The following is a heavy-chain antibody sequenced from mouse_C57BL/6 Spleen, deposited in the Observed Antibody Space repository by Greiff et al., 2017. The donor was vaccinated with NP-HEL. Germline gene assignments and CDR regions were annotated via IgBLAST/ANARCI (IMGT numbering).Heavy chain of an antibody. CDR1: GFTFSNYW. D-gene: IGHD1-1*01. CDR2: IRLKSDNYAT. CDR3: TGLSSHWYFDV. V-gene: IGHV6-3*01. Sequence: EVMLVESGGGLVQPGGSMKLSCVASGFTFSNYWMNWVRQSPEKGLEWVAQIRLKSDNYATHYAESVKGRFTISRDDSKSSVYLQMNNLRAEDTGIYYCTGLSSHWYFDVWGTGTTVTVSS. J-gene: IGHJ1*03.